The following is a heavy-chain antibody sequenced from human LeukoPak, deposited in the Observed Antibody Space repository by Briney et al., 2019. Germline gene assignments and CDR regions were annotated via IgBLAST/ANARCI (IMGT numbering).Heavy chain of an antibody. V-gene: IGHV4-61*01. Sequence: SETLSLTCTVSGGSFSSGSYYWSWIRQPPGKGLEWIGYIYYSGSTNYNPSLKSRVTISVDTSKNQFSPKLSSVTAADTAVYYCARETDTVGLDYWGQGTLVTVSS. CDR3: ARETDTVGLDY. J-gene: IGHJ4*02. CDR1: GGSFSSGSYY. D-gene: IGHD4-17*01. CDR2: IYYSGST.